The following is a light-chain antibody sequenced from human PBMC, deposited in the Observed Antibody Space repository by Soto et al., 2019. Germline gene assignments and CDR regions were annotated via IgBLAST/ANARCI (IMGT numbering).Light chain of an antibody. V-gene: IGKV3-20*01. CDR1: QSVSSSY. Sequence: EIVLTQSPGTLSLSPGERATLSCRASQSVSSSYVAWYQQKPGQAPRLLIYGASSRATGIPDRFSGSGSGTDFILTSSRLEPEDFAVYYCQQYGSAITFGEGTRLEIK. CDR3: QQYGSAIT. CDR2: GAS. J-gene: IGKJ5*01.